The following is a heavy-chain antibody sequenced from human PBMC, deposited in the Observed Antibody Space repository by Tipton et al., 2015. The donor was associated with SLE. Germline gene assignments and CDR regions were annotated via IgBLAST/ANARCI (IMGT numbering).Heavy chain of an antibody. CDR2: IYTSGRT. Sequence: LRLSCSISGVPISGHDWSWIRQPPGKGLEWIGSIYTSGRTNYNPSLKSRVTMSIDTSKNQFSLKLSSVTAADTAVYYCARGYLAAADDYYYYYGMDVWGQGTTVTVSS. D-gene: IGHD6-13*01. CDR1: GVPISGHD. CDR3: ARGYLAAADDYYYYYGMDV. J-gene: IGHJ6*02. V-gene: IGHV4-4*07.